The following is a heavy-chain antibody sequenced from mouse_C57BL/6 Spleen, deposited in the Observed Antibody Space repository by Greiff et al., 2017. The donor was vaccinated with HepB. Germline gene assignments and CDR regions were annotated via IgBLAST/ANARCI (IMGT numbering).Heavy chain of an antibody. CDR1: GYAFSSSW. Sequence: VHLVESGPELVKPGASVKISCKASGYAFSSSWMNWVKQRPGKGLEWIGRIYPGDGDTNYNGKFKGKATLTADKSSSTAYMQLSSLTSEDSAVYFCGRKMAPRREFYYWGQGTTLTVSS. J-gene: IGHJ2*01. V-gene: IGHV1-82*01. CDR3: GRKMAPRREFYY. CDR2: IYPGDGDT.